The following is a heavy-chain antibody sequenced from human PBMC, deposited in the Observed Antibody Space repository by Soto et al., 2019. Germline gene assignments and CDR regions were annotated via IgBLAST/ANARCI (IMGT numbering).Heavy chain of an antibody. CDR3: ARVASNYCSSTSCYRDPFDY. Sequence: QVQLQESGPGLVKPSQTLSLTCTVSGGSISSGDYYWSWIRQPPGKGLEWIGYIYYSGSTYYNPSLKSRVTLSVDTSKNQFSLKLSSVTAADTAVYYCARVASNYCSSTSCYRDPFDYWGQGTLVTVSS. CDR1: GGSISSGDYY. J-gene: IGHJ4*02. V-gene: IGHV4-30-4*01. CDR2: IYYSGST. D-gene: IGHD2-2*01.